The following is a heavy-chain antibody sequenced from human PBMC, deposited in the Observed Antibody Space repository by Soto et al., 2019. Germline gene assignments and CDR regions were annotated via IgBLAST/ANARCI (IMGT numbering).Heavy chain of an antibody. V-gene: IGHV1-18*04. J-gene: IGHJ6*02. CDR1: GYTFTSYG. CDR3: ARDFRSGDSGYDSHRPTDV. CDR2: ISAYNGNT. Sequence: QVQLVQSGAEVKKPGASVKVSCKASGYTFTSYGISWVRQAPGQGLEWMGWISAYNGNTNYAQKLQGRVTMTTDGTTSTAYMELRSLRSDDTAVYYCARDFRSGDSGYDSHRPTDVWGQGTTVTVSS. D-gene: IGHD5-12*01.